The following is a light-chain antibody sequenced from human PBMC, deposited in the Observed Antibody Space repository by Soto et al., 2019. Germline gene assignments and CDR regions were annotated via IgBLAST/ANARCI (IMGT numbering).Light chain of an antibody. CDR2: GNS. J-gene: IGLJ1*01. CDR1: SSNFGKSI. CDR3: KSYAGSNTYV. V-gene: IGLV1-44*01. Sequence: QSVLTQPPSASGTPGQRVTISCSGSSSNFGKSIVSWYQHLPGRAPQVLIYGNSQRASGVPVRFSGSKSATSASLAISGLLSEDEADYFCKSYAGSNTYVFGSGTKLTVL.